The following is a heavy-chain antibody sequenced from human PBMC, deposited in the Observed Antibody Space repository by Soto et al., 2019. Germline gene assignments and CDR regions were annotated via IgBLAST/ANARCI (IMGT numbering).Heavy chain of an antibody. Sequence: SETLSLTCAVYGGSFSGYYWSWIRQPPGKGLEWIGEINHSGSTNYNPSLKSRVTISVDTSKNQFSLKLSSVTAADTAVYYCARDLRYSSSWYGLDWFDPWGQGTLVTVSS. V-gene: IGHV4-34*01. J-gene: IGHJ5*02. CDR1: GGSFSGYY. CDR2: INHSGST. CDR3: ARDLRYSSSWYGLDWFDP. D-gene: IGHD6-13*01.